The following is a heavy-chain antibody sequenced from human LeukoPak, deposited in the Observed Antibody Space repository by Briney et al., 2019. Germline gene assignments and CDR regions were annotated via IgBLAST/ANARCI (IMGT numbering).Heavy chain of an antibody. V-gene: IGHV1-69*13. CDR1: GGTFISYA. CDR3: ARGGYSYGAIDY. Sequence: SVKVSCKASGGTFISYAISWVRQAPGQGLEWMGGIIPIFGTANYAQKFQGRVTITADESTSTAYMELSSLRSEDTAVYYCARGGYSYGAIDYWGQGTLDTVSS. CDR2: IIPIFGTA. D-gene: IGHD5-18*01. J-gene: IGHJ4*02.